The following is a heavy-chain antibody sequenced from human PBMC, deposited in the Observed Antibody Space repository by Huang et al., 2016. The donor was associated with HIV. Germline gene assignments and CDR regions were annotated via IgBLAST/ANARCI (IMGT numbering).Heavy chain of an antibody. D-gene: IGHD3-10*01. Sequence: EVELVQSGTEVKKPGESLKISCKGSGYIFTTSWIGWVRKMPGKGREWMGIIYPGDSDTRYRPSVQGKVTMSVDKSINTAYRDWSSLKASDTAMYYCARLAGGTWSYYFDLWGQGALVTVSS. CDR3: ARLAGGTWSYYFDL. V-gene: IGHV5-51*03. CDR1: GYIFTTSW. J-gene: IGHJ4*02. CDR2: IYPGDSDT.